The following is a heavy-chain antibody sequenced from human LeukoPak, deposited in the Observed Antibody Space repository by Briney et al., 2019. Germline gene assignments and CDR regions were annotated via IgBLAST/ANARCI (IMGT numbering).Heavy chain of an antibody. V-gene: IGHV1-18*01. Sequence: ASVKVSCTASGYTFTSYGISWVRQAPGQGLEWMGWISAYNGNTNYAQKLQGRVTMTTDTSTSTAYMELRSLRSDDTAVYYCASSSYCSSTSCSDFDYWGQGTLVTVSS. CDR1: GYTFTSYG. CDR3: ASSSYCSSTSCSDFDY. J-gene: IGHJ4*02. D-gene: IGHD2-2*01. CDR2: ISAYNGNT.